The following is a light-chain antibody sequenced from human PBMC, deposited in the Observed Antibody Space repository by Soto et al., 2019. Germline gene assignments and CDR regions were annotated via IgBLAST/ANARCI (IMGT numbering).Light chain of an antibody. V-gene: IGKV1-5*03. CDR2: TAS. CDR1: QNIDTW. CDR3: HQYSDSSRS. J-gene: IGKJ1*01. Sequence: DIQMTQSPSTLSASIGDRITISCRASQNIDTWLAWYQQRPGEAPKLLIYTASNLENGVPSRFSGSGSGTAFTLTISSLQPEDFATYYCHQYSDSSRSFGQGTQVE.